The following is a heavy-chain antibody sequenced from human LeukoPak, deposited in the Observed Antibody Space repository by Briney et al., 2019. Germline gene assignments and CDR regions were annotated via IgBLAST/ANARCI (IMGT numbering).Heavy chain of an antibody. J-gene: IGHJ4*02. V-gene: IGHV3-53*01. D-gene: IGHD2-15*01. Sequence: GFLRLSCAASGFTVSSSYMSWVRQAPGKGLEWVSVFYSGGKTYYTDSVKGRFTISRDNSKNTLYLQMNSLRAEDTAVYYCASRDCSGSRCHFAGADPFDYWGQGTLVTVSS. CDR2: FYSGGKT. CDR1: GFTVSSSY. CDR3: ASRDCSGSRCHFAGADPFDY.